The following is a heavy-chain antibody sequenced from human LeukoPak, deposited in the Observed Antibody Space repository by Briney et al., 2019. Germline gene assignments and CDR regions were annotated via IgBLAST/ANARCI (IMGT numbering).Heavy chain of an antibody. Sequence: GESLRLSCAASGFTFSSYAMSWVRQAPGKGLEWVSGISTSGGSSSYADSVKGRFTISRDNPRKTLSMQMNSLRAEDTARYYFAIMHPYYDGSGYWVQWGQGTLVTVSS. CDR2: ISTSGGSS. CDR1: GFTFSSYA. V-gene: IGHV3-23*01. CDR3: AIMHPYYDGSGYWVQ. D-gene: IGHD3-22*01. J-gene: IGHJ4*02.